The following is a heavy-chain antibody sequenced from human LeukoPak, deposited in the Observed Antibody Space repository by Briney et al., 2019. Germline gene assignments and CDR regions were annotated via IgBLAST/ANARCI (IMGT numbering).Heavy chain of an antibody. V-gene: IGHV4-59*01. Sequence: PSETLSLTCTVSGGSISSYYWSWIRQPPGKELEWIGYIYYSGSTNYNPSLKSRVTISVDTSKNQFSLKLSSVTAADTAVYYCARVPRRGFYFDYWGQGTLVTVSS. CDR1: GGSISSYY. CDR2: IYYSGST. D-gene: IGHD3-10*01. J-gene: IGHJ4*02. CDR3: ARVPRRGFYFDY.